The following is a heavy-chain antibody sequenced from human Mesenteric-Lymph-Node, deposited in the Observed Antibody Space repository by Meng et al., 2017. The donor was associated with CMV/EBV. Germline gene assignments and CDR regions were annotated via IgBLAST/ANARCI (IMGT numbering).Heavy chain of an antibody. CDR2: IRFDGTNK. V-gene: IGHV3-30*02. Sequence: GGSLRLSCAASGFIFSSYGIHWVRQAPGKGLEWVAFIRFDGTNKYYGDSVKGRFTISRDNSKNTLFLQMNSLRAEDTAVYHCARDRGSYYYDSYSGFDPWGQGTLVTVSS. CDR1: GFIFSSYG. CDR3: ARDRGSYYYDSYSGFDP. D-gene: IGHD3-22*01. J-gene: IGHJ5*02.